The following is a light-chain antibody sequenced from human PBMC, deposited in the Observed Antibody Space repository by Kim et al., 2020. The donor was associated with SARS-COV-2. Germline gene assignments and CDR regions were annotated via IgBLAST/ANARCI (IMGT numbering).Light chain of an antibody. CDR1: QGISTA. CDR2: DAS. V-gene: IGKV1-13*02. Sequence: SASVGDRVIITCRASQGISTAVAWYQQKPGKIPNLLIYDASRLQSGAPSRFSGSGSGTDFTLTISSLQPEDFATYFCQQFNIYPLSFGGGTKVDIK. J-gene: IGKJ4*01. CDR3: QQFNIYPLS.